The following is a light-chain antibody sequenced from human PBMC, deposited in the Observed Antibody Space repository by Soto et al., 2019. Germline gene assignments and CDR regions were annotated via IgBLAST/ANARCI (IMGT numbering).Light chain of an antibody. V-gene: IGKV1-39*01. CDR3: QQTYSSPWT. J-gene: IGKJ1*01. Sequence: DIQMTQSPSSLSASVGDRVTITCRASPSISSYLNWYQQKPGKAPKLLIYAASSLQGGVPSRFSGSGSGTDFTLTISSLQPEEFATYDCQQTYSSPWTFGQGTKVDI. CDR2: AAS. CDR1: PSISSY.